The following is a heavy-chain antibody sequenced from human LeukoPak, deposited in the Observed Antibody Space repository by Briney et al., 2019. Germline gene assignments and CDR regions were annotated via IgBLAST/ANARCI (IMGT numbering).Heavy chain of an antibody. Sequence: SVKGRFTISRDNSNDTLYLQMNSLTAEDTAIYYCAKRGSNRADCINPYCYGYGMDVWGQGTTVTVSS. V-gene: IGHV3-53*01. J-gene: IGHJ6*02. CDR3: AKRGSNRADCINPYCYGYGMDV. D-gene: IGHD2-2*01.